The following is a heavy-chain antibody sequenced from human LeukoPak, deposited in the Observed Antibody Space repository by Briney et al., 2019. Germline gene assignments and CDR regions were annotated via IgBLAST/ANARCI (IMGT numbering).Heavy chain of an antibody. CDR1: GGSFSGYY. CDR2: INHSGST. D-gene: IGHD6-13*01. CDR3: ARQQTVSSSWYTYYYYYMDV. V-gene: IGHV4-34*01. Sequence: SETLSLTCAVYGGSFSGYYWSWIRQPPGKGLEWIGEINHSGSTNYNPSLKSRVTISVDTSKNQFSLKLSSVTAADTAVYYCARQQTVSSSWYTYYYYYMDVWGKGTTVTVSS. J-gene: IGHJ6*03.